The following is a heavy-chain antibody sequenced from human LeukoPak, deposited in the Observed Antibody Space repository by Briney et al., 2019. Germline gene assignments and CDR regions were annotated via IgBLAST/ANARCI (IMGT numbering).Heavy chain of an antibody. J-gene: IGHJ4*02. Sequence: SQTLSLTYAISGDRFSTNSVAWNWIRQSPSRGLEWLGRTYYRSKWYNDYAVSVKSRITINPDTSKNQISLQLKSVTPEDTAVYYCARELDGYNSKPLDYWGQGTLVNVSS. V-gene: IGHV6-1*01. CDR3: ARELDGYNSKPLDY. CDR2: TYYRSKWYN. D-gene: IGHD5-24*01. CDR1: GDRFSTNSVA.